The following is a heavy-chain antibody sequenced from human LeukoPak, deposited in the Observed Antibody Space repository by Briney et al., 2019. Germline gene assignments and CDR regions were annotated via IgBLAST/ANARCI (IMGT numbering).Heavy chain of an antibody. J-gene: IGHJ4*02. V-gene: IGHV1-2*02. Sequence: GASVKVSCKASGYTFTSYGISWVRQAPGQGLEWMGWINPNSGGTNYAQKFQGRVTMTRDTSISTAYMELSRLRSDDTAVYYCARFYDSSGYYDYWGQGTLVTVSS. CDR3: ARFYDSSGYYDY. CDR2: INPNSGGT. CDR1: GYTFTSYG. D-gene: IGHD3-22*01.